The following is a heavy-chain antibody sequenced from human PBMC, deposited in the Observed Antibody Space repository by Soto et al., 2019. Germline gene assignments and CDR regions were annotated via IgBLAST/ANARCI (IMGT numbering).Heavy chain of an antibody. V-gene: IGHV4-59*01. D-gene: IGHD6-13*01. J-gene: IGHJ6*03. Sequence: SETLSLTCTVSGGSISSYYWSWIRQPPGKGLEWIGYIYYSGSTNYNPSLKSRVTISVDTSKNQFSLKLSSVTAADTAVYYCARADSSSWYENYMDVWGKGTTVTVSS. CDR1: GGSISSYY. CDR3: ARADSSSWYENYMDV. CDR2: IYYSGST.